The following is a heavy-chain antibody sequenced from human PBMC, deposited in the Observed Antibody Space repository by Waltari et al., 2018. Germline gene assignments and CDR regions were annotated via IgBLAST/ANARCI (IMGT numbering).Heavy chain of an antibody. J-gene: IGHJ6*03. V-gene: IGHV4-34*01. Sequence: QVQLQQWGAGLLKPSETLSLTCAVYGGSFSGYYWRWIRQPPGKGLEWIGEINHSGSTNYNPSLKSRVTISVDTSKNQFSLKLSSVTAADTAVYYCARILTVAARMYYYYYYMDVWGKGTTVTVSS. D-gene: IGHD6-6*01. CDR3: ARILTVAARMYYYYYYMDV. CDR2: INHSGST. CDR1: GGSFSGYY.